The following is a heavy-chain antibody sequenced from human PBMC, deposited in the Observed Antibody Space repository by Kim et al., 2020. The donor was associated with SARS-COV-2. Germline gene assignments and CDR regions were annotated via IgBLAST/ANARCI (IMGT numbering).Heavy chain of an antibody. V-gene: IGHV4-39*01. D-gene: IGHD6-19*01. CDR3: ARISSGPGY. J-gene: IGHJ4*02. Sequence: SETLSLTCTVSGGSISSSSYYWGWIRQPPGKGLEWIGSIYYSGSTYYNPSLKSRVTISVDTSKNQFSLKLSSVTAADTAVYYCARISSGPGYWGQGTLVTVSS. CDR2: IYYSGST. CDR1: GGSISSSSYY.